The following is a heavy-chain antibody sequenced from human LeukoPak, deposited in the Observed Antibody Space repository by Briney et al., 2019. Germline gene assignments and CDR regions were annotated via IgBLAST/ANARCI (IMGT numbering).Heavy chain of an antibody. CDR3: ARGRGSGHKENWFDP. CDR1: GYTFTTYD. V-gene: IGHV1-8*01. CDR2: MKPNRGNT. Sequence: ASVKVSCKASGYTFTTYDMNWVRQATGQGLEWVGWMKPNRGNTGYTQKFQGRVTMTRNTSISTAYLELSSLRAEDTAVYYCARGRGSGHKENWFDPWGQGTLVTVSS. D-gene: IGHD6-19*01. J-gene: IGHJ5*02.